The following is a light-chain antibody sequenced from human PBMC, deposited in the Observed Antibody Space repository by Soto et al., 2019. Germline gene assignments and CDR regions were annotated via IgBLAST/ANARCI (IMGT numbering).Light chain of an antibody. CDR1: SSDVGRYNY. V-gene: IGLV2-14*01. CDR2: EVS. J-gene: IGLJ3*02. Sequence: QSALTQHASVSGSPGQSITISCTGTSSDVGRYNYVSWYQQHPGKAPKLMIYEVSNRPSGVSNRFSGSKSGNTASLTISGLQAEDEADYYCSSYTSSSTRVFGGGTKLTVL. CDR3: SSYTSSSTRV.